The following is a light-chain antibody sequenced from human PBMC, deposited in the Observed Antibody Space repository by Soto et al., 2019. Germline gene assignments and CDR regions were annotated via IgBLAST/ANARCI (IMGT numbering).Light chain of an antibody. V-gene: IGLV2-8*01. CDR1: SSDVGNYDY. CDR3: NSYGGRNNYV. Sequence: QSVLTQPPSASGSPGQSVTISCTGTSSDVGNYDYVSWYQQHPGKAPKLIIYEVSYRPSGVPDRFSGSKSGNTASLTVSGLQAEDKADYYCNSYGGRNNYVFGTGTKVTVL. CDR2: EVS. J-gene: IGLJ1*01.